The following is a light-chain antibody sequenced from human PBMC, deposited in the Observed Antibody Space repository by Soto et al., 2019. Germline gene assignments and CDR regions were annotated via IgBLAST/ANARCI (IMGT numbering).Light chain of an antibody. V-gene: IGLV1-40*01. J-gene: IGLJ1*01. CDR3: QSYDSSLRV. Sequence: QSVLTQPPSVSGAPGQRVTISCTGSSSNIGAGYDVHWYQQLPGTAPKLLIYGNSNRPSGVPDRFSGSKSGTSAPLAITGLQAEDEADYYCQSYDSSLRVFGTGTKLTVL. CDR2: GNS. CDR1: SSNIGAGYD.